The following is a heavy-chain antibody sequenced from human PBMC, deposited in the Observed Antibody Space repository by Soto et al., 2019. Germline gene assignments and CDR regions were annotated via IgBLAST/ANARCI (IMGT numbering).Heavy chain of an antibody. D-gene: IGHD3-3*01. Sequence: GGSLRLSGAASGSTFSSYSMNWVRHAPGKGLEWVSSISSSSSYIYYADSVKGRFTISRDNAKNSLYLQMNSLRAEDTAVYYCARDYDFWSGSHFDYWGQGTLVTVSS. J-gene: IGHJ4*02. CDR2: ISSSSSYI. CDR3: ARDYDFWSGSHFDY. V-gene: IGHV3-21*01. CDR1: GSTFSSYS.